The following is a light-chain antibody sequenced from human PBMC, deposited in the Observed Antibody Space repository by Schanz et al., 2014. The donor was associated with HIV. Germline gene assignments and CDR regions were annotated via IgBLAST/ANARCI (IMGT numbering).Light chain of an antibody. CDR1: SSDVGSYNL. V-gene: IGLV2-23*02. CDR2: EVT. Sequence: QSVLTQPASISGSPGQSITISCTGTSSDVGSYNLVSWYQQHPGKAPKLMIYEVTRRPSGLSNRFSGSKSGNTASLTISGLQDEDEADYYCCSYTTTSTYVFGAAT. J-gene: IGLJ1*01. CDR3: CSYTTTSTYV.